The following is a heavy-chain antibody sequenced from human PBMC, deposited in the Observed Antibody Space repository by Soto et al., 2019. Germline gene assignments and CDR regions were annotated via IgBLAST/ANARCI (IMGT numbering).Heavy chain of an antibody. CDR1: GYTYTAYY. CDR3: ARDQGGYSYGLPMDYYYYGMDV. D-gene: IGHD5-18*01. V-gene: IGHV1-46*01. CDR2: INPSGGST. J-gene: IGHJ6*02. Sequence: ASVKVSCTASGYTYTAYYIHWVRQAPGQRLQWMGIINPSGGSTSYAQKFQGRVTMTRDTSTSTVYMELSSLRSEDTAVYYCARDQGGYSYGLPMDYYYYGMDVWGQGTTVTVSS.